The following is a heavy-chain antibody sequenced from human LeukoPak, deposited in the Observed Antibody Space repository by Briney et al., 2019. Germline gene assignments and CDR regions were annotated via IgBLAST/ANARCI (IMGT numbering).Heavy chain of an antibody. V-gene: IGHV3-30-3*01. CDR1: GFTFSSYA. CDR3: ARDVVVVAATPTV. Sequence: GRSLRLSCAASGFTFSSYAMHWVRQAPGKGLEWVAVISYDGSNKYYADSVKGRFTISRDNSKNTLYLQMNSLRAEDTAVYYCARDVVVVAATPTVWGQGTLVTVSS. D-gene: IGHD2-15*01. J-gene: IGHJ4*02. CDR2: ISYDGSNK.